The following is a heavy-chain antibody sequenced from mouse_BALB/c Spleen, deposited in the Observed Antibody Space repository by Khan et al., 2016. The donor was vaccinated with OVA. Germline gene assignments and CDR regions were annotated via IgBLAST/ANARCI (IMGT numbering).Heavy chain of an antibody. CDR3: ARSTYRYAFAY. J-gene: IGHJ3*01. V-gene: IGHV3-8*02. Sequence: EVQRQESGPSLVKPSQTLSLTCSVTGVSITSGYWSWIRNFPGNKLEYMGYIIYTGYTDYHPSLKRRLAITRHTSKNQYYLQLNSVTTEDTATYYCARSTYRYAFAYWGQGTLVTVSA. D-gene: IGHD2-14*01. CDR2: IIYTGYT. CDR1: GVSITSGY.